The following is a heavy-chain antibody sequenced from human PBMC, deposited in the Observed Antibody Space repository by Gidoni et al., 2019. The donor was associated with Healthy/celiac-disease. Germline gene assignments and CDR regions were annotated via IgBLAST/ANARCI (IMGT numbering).Heavy chain of an antibody. CDR2: IYYSGST. J-gene: IGHJ6*02. CDR3: ARGYEYYDILTGPYYYGMDV. D-gene: IGHD3-9*01. V-gene: IGHV4-59*01. Sequence: QVQLQESGPGLVKPSETLSLTCTASGGSISSYYWSWIRQPPGKGLEWIGYIYYSGSTNYNPSLKSRVTISVDTSKNQFSLKLSSVTAADTAVYYCARGYEYYDILTGPYYYGMDVWGQGTTVTVSS. CDR1: GGSISSYY.